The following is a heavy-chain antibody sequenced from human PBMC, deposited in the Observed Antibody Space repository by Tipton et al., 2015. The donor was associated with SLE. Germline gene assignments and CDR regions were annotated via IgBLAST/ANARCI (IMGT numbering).Heavy chain of an antibody. CDR3: AREQQQLHYYMDV. J-gene: IGHJ6*03. CDR2: IWYDGSNK. Sequence: SGFTFSSYGMHWVRQAPGKGLEWVAVIWYDGSNKYYADSVKGRFTISRDNSKNTLYLQMNSLRAEDTAVYYCAREQQQLHYYMDVWGKGTTVTVSS. V-gene: IGHV3-33*01. CDR1: GFTFSSYG. D-gene: IGHD6-13*01.